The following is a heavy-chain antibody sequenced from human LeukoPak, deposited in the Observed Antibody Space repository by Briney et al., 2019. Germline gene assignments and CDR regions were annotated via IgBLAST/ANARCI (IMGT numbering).Heavy chain of an antibody. CDR1: GYSFSTYW. CDR3: ARHQIVGATRSPFDY. Sequence: GDSLKISCKGSGYSFSTYWIGWVRQMPGKGLEWMGIIYPGDSDTRYSPSFQGQVTISADKSISTAYLQWTSLKASDTAMYYCARHQIVGATRSPFDYWGQGTLVTVSS. J-gene: IGHJ4*02. V-gene: IGHV5-51*01. CDR2: IYPGDSDT. D-gene: IGHD1-26*01.